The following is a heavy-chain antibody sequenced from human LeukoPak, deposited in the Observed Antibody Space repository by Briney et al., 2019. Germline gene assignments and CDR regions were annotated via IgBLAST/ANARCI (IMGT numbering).Heavy chain of an antibody. CDR3: AKPSGDYDYFDY. D-gene: IGHD4-17*01. J-gene: IGHJ4*01. CDR2: ITTSDST. Sequence: GGSLRLSCAASGFTFSSYAMDWIRQTPGKGLEWVSGITTSDSTYYADSVKGRFTISRDNSKNTLFLQINSLTVEDTAVYYCAKPSGDYDYFDYWGQEPWSPSPQ. CDR1: GFTFSSYA. V-gene: IGHV3-23*01.